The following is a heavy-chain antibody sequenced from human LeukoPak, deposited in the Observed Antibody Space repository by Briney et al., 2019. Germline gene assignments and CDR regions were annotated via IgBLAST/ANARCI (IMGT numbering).Heavy chain of an antibody. Sequence: PGGSLRLSCAASGFTFSSYEMNWVRQAPGKGLEWVSYISSSGSTIYYADSVKGRFTISRDNAKNSLLLQMNSLRAEDSAVYYCARVGDDYNGYVDYWGQGTLVTVSS. D-gene: IGHD5-24*01. CDR2: ISSSGSTI. V-gene: IGHV3-48*03. CDR3: ARVGDDYNGYVDY. J-gene: IGHJ4*02. CDR1: GFTFSSYE.